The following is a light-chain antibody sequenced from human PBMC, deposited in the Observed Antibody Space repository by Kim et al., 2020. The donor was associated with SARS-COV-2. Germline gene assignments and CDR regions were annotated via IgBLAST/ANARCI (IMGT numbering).Light chain of an antibody. CDR2: SAS. CDR3: QQYFNIPLT. V-gene: IGKV1-8*01. Sequence: ASTGDRVTITCRASQDIGTYLAWYQRKPGKAPNLLIYSASTLQRGVPSRFSGSGSGTDFALTISCLQSEDFAIYYCQQYFNIPLTFGGGTKVDIK. CDR1: QDIGTY. J-gene: IGKJ4*01.